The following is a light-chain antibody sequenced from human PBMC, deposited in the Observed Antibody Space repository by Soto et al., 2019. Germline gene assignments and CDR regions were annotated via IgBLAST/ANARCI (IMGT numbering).Light chain of an antibody. J-gene: IGKJ5*01. V-gene: IGKV2-30*01. CDR1: QSLVYSDGDTY. CDR3: MQGTHWPIT. CDR2: KVS. Sequence: DVVMTQSPLSLPVTLGQPASISCRSSQSLVYSDGDTYLNWFQQRPGQSPRRLIYKVSNRDSGVPDRFNGSGSGSEFTLKITTVEAEDVGISYCMQGTHWPITFGQWTRLEIK.